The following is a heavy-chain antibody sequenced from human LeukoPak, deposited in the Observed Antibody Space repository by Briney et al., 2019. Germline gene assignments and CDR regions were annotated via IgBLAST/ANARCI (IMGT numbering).Heavy chain of an antibody. Sequence: SETLSLTCAVSGGPIIASSWSWIRQPPGKGLEWIGYTHYSGTGTYNTSLKSLVTISLDTSKNRFSLWLSSVTAPHTALCIFARVRFYDTTGYSTSYYLDYWAQGALVTVSS. V-gene: IGHV4-59*01. J-gene: IGHJ4*02. CDR1: GGPIIASS. CDR3: ARVRFYDTTGYSTSYYLDY. CDR2: THYSGTG. D-gene: IGHD3-22*01.